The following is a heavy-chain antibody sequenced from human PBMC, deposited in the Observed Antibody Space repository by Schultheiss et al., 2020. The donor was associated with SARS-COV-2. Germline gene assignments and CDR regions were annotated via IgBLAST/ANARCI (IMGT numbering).Heavy chain of an antibody. J-gene: IGHJ4*02. CDR2: IYYSGST. CDR1: GGSISSSSYY. CDR3: AKGGRSSSSEGLGDY. V-gene: IGHV4-39*07. D-gene: IGHD6-6*01. Sequence: SETLSLTCTVSGGSISSSSYYWGWIRQPPGKGLEWIGSIYYSGSTYYNPSLKSRVTISVDTSKNQFSLKLSSVTAADTAVYYCAKGGRSSSSEGLGDYWGQGTLVTVSS.